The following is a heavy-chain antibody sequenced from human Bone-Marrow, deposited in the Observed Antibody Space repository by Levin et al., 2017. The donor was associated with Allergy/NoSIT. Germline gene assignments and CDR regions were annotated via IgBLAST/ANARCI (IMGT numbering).Heavy chain of an antibody. V-gene: IGHV4-39*01. CDR3: AIRGVGATDAFDI. CDR1: GGSISSSSYY. CDR2: IYYSGST. J-gene: IGHJ3*02. D-gene: IGHD1-26*01. Sequence: SEALSLTCTVSGGSISSSSYYWGWIRQPPGKGLEWIGSIYYSGSTYYNPSLKSRVTISVDTSKNQFSLKLSSVTAADTAVYYCAIRGVGATDAFDIWGQGTMVTVSS.